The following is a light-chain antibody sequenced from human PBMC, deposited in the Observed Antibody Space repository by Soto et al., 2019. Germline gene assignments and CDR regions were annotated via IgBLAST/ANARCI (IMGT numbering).Light chain of an antibody. CDR3: PQRSHWT. V-gene: IGKV3-11*01. CDR1: QSVSSY. CDR2: DAS. Sequence: THSPAALSLSPRERATLSCRASQSVSSYLAWYQQKPGQAPRLLIYDASNRATGIPARFSGSGSGTDFTLTFSSLEPEDFAVYYGPQRSHWTFGQVTKVDIK. J-gene: IGKJ1*01.